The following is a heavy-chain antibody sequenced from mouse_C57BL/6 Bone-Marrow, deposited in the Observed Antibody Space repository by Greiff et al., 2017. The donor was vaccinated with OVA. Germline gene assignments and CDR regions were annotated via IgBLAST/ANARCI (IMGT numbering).Heavy chain of an antibody. V-gene: IGHV1-85*01. CDR3: ARGGVYYGSNFWVAY. D-gene: IGHD1-1*01. CDR2: IYPRDGST. J-gene: IGHJ3*01. CDR1: GYTFTSYD. Sequence: QVQLQQSGPELVKPGASVKLSCKTSGYTFTSYDINWVKQRPGQGLEWIGWIYPRDGSTKYNEKFKGKATLTVDTSSSTAYMELHSLTSEDSAVYFCARGGVYYGSNFWVAYWGQGTLVTVSA.